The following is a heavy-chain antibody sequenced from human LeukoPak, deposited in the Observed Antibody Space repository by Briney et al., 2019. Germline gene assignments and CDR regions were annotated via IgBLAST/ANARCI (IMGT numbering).Heavy chain of an antibody. Sequence: ASVTVSCTASGYTFTSYGISWVRQAPGQGLEWMGWISAYNGNTNYAQKLQGRVTMTTDTSTSTAYMELRSLRSDDTAVYYCAKGSYYDSSGYYYTDYWGQGTLVTVSS. J-gene: IGHJ4*02. V-gene: IGHV1-18*01. CDR2: ISAYNGNT. CDR3: AKGSYYDSSGYYYTDY. CDR1: GYTFTSYG. D-gene: IGHD3-22*01.